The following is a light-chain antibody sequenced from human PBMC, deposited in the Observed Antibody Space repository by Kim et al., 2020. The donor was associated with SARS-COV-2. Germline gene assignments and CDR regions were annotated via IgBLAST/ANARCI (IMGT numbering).Light chain of an antibody. CDR1: SPNIGAGYD. Sequence: RVTILCTGGSPNIGAGYDVHWYQHLPGTAPKLLIYGNLSRPSGVPDRFSGSKSGTSASLGITGLQAEDGADYYCQSSDSSLSGWVFGGGTQLTVL. J-gene: IGLJ2*01. CDR3: QSSDSSLSGWV. CDR2: GNL. V-gene: IGLV1-40*01.